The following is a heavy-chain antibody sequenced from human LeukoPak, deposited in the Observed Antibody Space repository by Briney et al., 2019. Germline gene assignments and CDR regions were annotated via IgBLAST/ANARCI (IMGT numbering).Heavy chain of an antibody. CDR2: IKQDGSEK. J-gene: IGHJ4*02. CDR3: ARFNSPNYGDYGKFDY. V-gene: IGHV3-7*03. CDR1: GFTFSSYW. D-gene: IGHD4-17*01. Sequence: GGSLRLSCAASGFTFSSYWMSWVRQAPGEGLEWVANIKQDGSEKYYVDSVKGRFTISRDNAKNSLYLQMNSLRAEDTAVYYCARFNSPNYGDYGKFDYWGQGTLVTVSS.